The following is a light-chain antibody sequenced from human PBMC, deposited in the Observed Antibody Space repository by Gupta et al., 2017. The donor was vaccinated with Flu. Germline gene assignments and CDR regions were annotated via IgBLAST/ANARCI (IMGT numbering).Light chain of an antibody. Sequence: DIQMTHSPSSLSASVGDRVTITCRTGRDIGNSLAWIQQRPGRAPKFLIYDVSGLQTGVPVRFSGGGFGTSFTLTISDVQPEDSATYYCQQNYNYPLTFGGGTRVE. V-gene: IGKV1-16*01. J-gene: IGKJ4*01. CDR1: RDIGNS. CDR2: DVS. CDR3: QQNYNYPLT.